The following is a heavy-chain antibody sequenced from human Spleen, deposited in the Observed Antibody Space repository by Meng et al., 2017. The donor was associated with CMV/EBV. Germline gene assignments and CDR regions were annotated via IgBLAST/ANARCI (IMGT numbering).Heavy chain of an antibody. CDR2: IHPHRGDT. Sequence: ASVKVSCKASGGIFRIYGISWVRQAPGQGLEWMGWIHPHRGDTNYAQQFQGRVTLTRDTSINTGYMELTRLTSDDTAVYYCARDNNWGPDYWGQGTLVTVSS. CDR3: ARDNNWGPDY. CDR1: GGIFRIYG. D-gene: IGHD7-27*01. J-gene: IGHJ4*02. V-gene: IGHV1-2*02.